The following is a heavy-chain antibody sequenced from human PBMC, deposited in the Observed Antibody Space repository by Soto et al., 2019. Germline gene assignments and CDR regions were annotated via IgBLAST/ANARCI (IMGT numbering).Heavy chain of an antibody. V-gene: IGHV3-7*03. D-gene: IGHD2-2*02. Sequence: EVQLVESGGGLVQPGGSLRLSCAASGFTFSSYWMSWVRQAPGKGLEWVANIKQDGSEKYYVDSERGRFTISRDNAKNSLYLQMNSLRAEDTAVYYCARDGGYCSSTSCYTRAMQLDYWGQGTLVTVSS. CDR3: ARDGGYCSSTSCYTRAMQLDY. CDR2: IKQDGSEK. J-gene: IGHJ4*02. CDR1: GFTFSSYW.